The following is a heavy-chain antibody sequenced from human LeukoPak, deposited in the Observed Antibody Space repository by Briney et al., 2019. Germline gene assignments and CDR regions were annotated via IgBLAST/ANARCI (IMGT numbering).Heavy chain of an antibody. V-gene: IGHV3-7*01. CDR1: GFTFSSYW. CDR2: IKQDGSEK. Sequence: GGSLRLSCAASGFTFSSYWMSWVRQAPGKGLEWVANIKQDGSEKYYVDSVKGRFTISRDNAKNSLYLQMNSLRAEDTAVYYCARDLPFFEVYSSGWDVSVDVWGQGTTVTVSS. CDR3: ARDLPFFEVYSSGWDVSVDV. D-gene: IGHD6-19*01. J-gene: IGHJ6*02.